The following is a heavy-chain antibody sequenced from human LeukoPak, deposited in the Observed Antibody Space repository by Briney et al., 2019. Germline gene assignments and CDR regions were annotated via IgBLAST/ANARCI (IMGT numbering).Heavy chain of an antibody. CDR3: AKGGSGTYYGIDY. CDR2: ISGSGSST. Sequence: GGSLRLSCAASGFTFSSYAMTWVRQAPGKGLEWVSAISGSGSSTYYADSVRGRFTISRDNSKNTLYLQMNSLRAEDTAVYYCAKGGSGTYYGIDYWGQGTLVTVSS. V-gene: IGHV3-23*01. D-gene: IGHD1-26*01. J-gene: IGHJ4*02. CDR1: GFTFSSYA.